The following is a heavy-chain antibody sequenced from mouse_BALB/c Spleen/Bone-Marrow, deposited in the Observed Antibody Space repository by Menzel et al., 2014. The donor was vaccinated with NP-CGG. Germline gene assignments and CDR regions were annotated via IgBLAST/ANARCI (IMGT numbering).Heavy chain of an antibody. V-gene: IGHV4-1*02. D-gene: IGHD1-1*01. CDR1: RFDFSRYW. CDR3: ARHDYCGNLVV. CDR2: INPDSSTI. J-gene: IGHJ1*01. Sequence: EVMLVESGGGLVQPGGSLKLSCAASRFDFSRYWMSWVRQAPGKGLEWIGEINPDSSTINYTPSLKDKFIISRDNAKNTQYLKMSKVTSEDTALYYCARHDYCGNLVVWGPGTTVTVSS.